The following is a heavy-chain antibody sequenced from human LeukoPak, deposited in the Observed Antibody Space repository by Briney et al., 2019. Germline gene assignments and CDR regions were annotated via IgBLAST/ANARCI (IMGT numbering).Heavy chain of an antibody. CDR1: GFTFSSYA. CDR3: AKDPWSYGSLSGVDY. CDR2: ISGSGGST. J-gene: IGHJ4*02. V-gene: IGHV3-23*01. D-gene: IGHD3-10*01. Sequence: GGSLRLSCAASGFTFSSYAMSWVRQAPGKGLEWVSAISGSGGSTYCADSVKGRFTISRDNFKNTLYLQMNSLRAEDTAVYYCAKDPWSYGSLSGVDYWGQGTLVTVSS.